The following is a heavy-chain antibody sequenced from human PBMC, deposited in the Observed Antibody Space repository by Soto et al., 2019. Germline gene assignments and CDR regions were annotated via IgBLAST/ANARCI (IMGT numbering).Heavy chain of an antibody. CDR2: ISYDGSNK. CDR1: GFTFNTYG. Sequence: GGSLRLSCAASGFTFNTYGMHWVRRAPDKGLEWVAVISYDGSNKYYADSVKGRFTISRDNSKNTLYLQMDSLRAEDTAVYYCAKDKYSGYEFFDYWGQGTLVTVSS. CDR3: AKDKYSGYEFFDY. V-gene: IGHV3-30*18. D-gene: IGHD5-12*01. J-gene: IGHJ4*02.